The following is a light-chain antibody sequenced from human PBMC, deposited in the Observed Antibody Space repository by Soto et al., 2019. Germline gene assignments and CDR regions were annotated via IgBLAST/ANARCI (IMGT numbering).Light chain of an antibody. V-gene: IGLV4-69*01. CDR2: LNSDGSH. CDR1: SGHSSYA. CDR3: QTWGTGIVV. Sequence: QPVLTQSPSASASLGASVKLTCTLISGHSSYAIAWHQQPPEKGPRYLMKLNSDGSHSKGDGIPDRFSGSSSGAERYLTISSLQSEDEADYYCQTWGTGIVVFGGGTKRTVL. J-gene: IGLJ2*01.